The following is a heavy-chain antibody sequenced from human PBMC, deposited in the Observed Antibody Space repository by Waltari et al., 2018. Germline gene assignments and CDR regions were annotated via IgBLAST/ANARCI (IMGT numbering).Heavy chain of an antibody. V-gene: IGHV1-18*01. Sequence: QVQLVQSGAEVKKPGASVKVSCRASGYGFTTYGIAWMRQAPGQGFEWMGWISPYNGNTNYAQKFQGRLTLTTDTSTSTAYMELRSLRSDDTAVYYCGRDFREYSDYRDFWGQGTLVTVSS. CDR2: ISPYNGNT. CDR3: GRDFREYSDYRDF. J-gene: IGHJ4*02. CDR1: GYGFTTYG. D-gene: IGHD3-10*01.